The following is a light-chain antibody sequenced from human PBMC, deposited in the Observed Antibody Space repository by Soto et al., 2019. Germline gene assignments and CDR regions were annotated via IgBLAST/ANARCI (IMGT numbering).Light chain of an antibody. Sequence: EVVMTQSPATLSVSPGERATLSCRASQSITSTYLAWYQQKPGQAPRLLIYGVSSRATGVPDRFSGSGSGTDFTLTISSLQSEDFAVYYCQHYQNLWAFGQGTKVDIK. V-gene: IGKV3D-15*01. J-gene: IGKJ1*01. CDR3: QHYQNLWA. CDR1: QSITSTY. CDR2: GVS.